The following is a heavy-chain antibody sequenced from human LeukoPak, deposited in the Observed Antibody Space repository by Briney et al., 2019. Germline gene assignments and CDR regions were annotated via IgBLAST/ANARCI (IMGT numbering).Heavy chain of an antibody. J-gene: IGHJ4*02. CDR1: GFIFNNYG. Sequence: GGSLRLSCAASGFIFNNYGLVWVRQAPGKGLEWVSAISNDGGGTTYADFVKRRFSVSRYNSKNTLFLQMNSLRAEDTALYYCARGSSGYFFDLWGQGTLVTVSS. CDR3: ARGSSGYFFDL. V-gene: IGHV3-23*01. D-gene: IGHD3-22*01. CDR2: ISNDGGGT.